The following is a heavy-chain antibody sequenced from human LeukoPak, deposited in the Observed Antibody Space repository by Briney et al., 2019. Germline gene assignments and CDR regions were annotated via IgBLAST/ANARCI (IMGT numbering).Heavy chain of an antibody. D-gene: IGHD3-22*01. Sequence: PGGSLRLSCAASGFTFSSYAMSWVRQAPGKGLEWVSAIFGSGGSTYYADSVKGRFTISRDNSKITLYLQMNSLRAEDTAVYYCAKSRPPDSSGYYNHFDYWGQGTLVTVSS. V-gene: IGHV3-23*01. CDR2: IFGSGGST. J-gene: IGHJ4*02. CDR1: GFTFSSYA. CDR3: AKSRPPDSSGYYNHFDY.